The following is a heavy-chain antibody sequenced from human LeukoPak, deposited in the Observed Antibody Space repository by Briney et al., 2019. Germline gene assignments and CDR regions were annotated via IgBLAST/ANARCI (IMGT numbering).Heavy chain of an antibody. J-gene: IGHJ6*03. Sequence: ASVKVSCKASGGTFSSHAISWVRQAPGQGLEWMGGIIPIFGTANYAQKFQGRVTITTDESTSTAYMELSSLRSEDTAVYYCALPDYYGSGSYRYYYMDVWGKGTTVTGSS. CDR1: GGTFSSHA. D-gene: IGHD3-10*01. CDR2: IIPIFGTA. V-gene: IGHV1-69*05. CDR3: ALPDYYGSGSYRYYYMDV.